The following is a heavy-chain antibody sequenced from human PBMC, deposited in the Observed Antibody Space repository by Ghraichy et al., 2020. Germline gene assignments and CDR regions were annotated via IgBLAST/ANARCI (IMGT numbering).Heavy chain of an antibody. CDR2: ISYDGSNK. CDR1: GFTFSSYA. Sequence: LSLTCAASGFTFSSYAMHWVRQAPGKGLEWVAVISYDGSNKYYVDSVKGRFTISRDNSKNTLYLQMNSLRAEDTAVYYCARDSSTGYSSGWYADHIDYWGQGTLVTVSS. CDR3: ARDSSTGYSSGWYADHIDY. J-gene: IGHJ4*02. V-gene: IGHV3-30*04. D-gene: IGHD6-19*01.